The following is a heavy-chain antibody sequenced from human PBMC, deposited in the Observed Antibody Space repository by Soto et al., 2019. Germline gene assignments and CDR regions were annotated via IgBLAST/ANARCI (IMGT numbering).Heavy chain of an antibody. CDR3: AREGFNMIKRVVTRGWSAP. CDR2: LYNTGST. V-gene: IGHV4-59*01. CDR1: GASISRYY. D-gene: IGHD3-16*01. Sequence: SETLSLTCTVSGASISRYYWSWIRQSPGKGLEWIGYLYNTGSTIYNPSLKSRVTISVDTSKNQFSLKMNSVTAADTAVYYCAREGFNMIKRVVTRGWSAPWGRGALVT. J-gene: IGHJ5*02.